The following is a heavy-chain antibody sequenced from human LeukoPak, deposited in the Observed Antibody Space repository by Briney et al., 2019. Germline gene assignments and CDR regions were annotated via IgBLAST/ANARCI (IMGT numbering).Heavy chain of an antibody. D-gene: IGHD3-22*01. CDR3: ARSGGLTYYYDTSGYYYFVY. V-gene: IGHV1-46*01. CDR1: GYSFTSHY. Sequence: ASVKVSCKASGYSFTSHYMHWVRQAPGQGLEWLGLINPSGSSTLYAQKFQGRVTMTRDMSTSTVYMELSSLRSEDPAVYYCARSGGLTYYYDTSGYYYFVYWGQGTLVTVSS. CDR2: INPSGSST. J-gene: IGHJ4*02.